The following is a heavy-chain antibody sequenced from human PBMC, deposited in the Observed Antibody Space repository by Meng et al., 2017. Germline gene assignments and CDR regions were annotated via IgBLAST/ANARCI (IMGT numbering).Heavy chain of an antibody. D-gene: IGHD1-26*01. Sequence: GPLQGPGPGLVKPPGTLSLTCTVSGGSTSSYYWRWIRQPPGKGLEWIGYIYYSGSTNYNPSLKSRVTISVDTSKNQFSLKLSSVTAADTAVYYCARARQKGVGAIDYWGQGTLVTVSS. CDR2: IYYSGST. CDR1: GGSTSSYY. J-gene: IGHJ4*02. V-gene: IGHV4-59*01. CDR3: ARARQKGVGAIDY.